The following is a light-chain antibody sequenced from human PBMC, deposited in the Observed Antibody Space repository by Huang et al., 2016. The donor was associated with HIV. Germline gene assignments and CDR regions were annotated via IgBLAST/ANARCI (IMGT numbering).Light chain of an antibody. Sequence: DIVMTQSPLSLPVTPGEPASIACRSNQSLLHSNGYNFLDWYLQKPGQSPQLLFYLGSNLASGVPDSFSGSGSGTDFILKFSRVEAEDVGVYYCMQSLQIPWTFGQGTTVEI. V-gene: IGKV2-28*01. J-gene: IGKJ1*01. CDR3: MQSLQIPWT. CDR1: QSLLHSNGYNF. CDR2: LGS.